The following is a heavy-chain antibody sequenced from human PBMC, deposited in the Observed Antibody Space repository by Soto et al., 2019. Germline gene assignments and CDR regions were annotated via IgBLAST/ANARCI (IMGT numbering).Heavy chain of an antibody. V-gene: IGHV3-43*01. Sequence: VGSLRLSCAASGFIFDDYTMHWVRQAPGKGLEWVSLISWDGVSTHYAYSVKGRFTISRDNSKNSVYLQMNSLRKEDTALYYCAKAAFNYYGSGSDAIDYWGQGALVTVSS. D-gene: IGHD3-10*01. J-gene: IGHJ4*02. CDR3: AKAAFNYYGSGSDAIDY. CDR1: GFIFDDYT. CDR2: ISWDGVST.